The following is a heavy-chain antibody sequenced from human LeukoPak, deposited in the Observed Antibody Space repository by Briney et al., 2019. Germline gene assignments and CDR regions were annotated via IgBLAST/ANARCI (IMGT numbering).Heavy chain of an antibody. Sequence: PSETLSLTCTVYGGSFSGYYWSWIRHPPGKGLEWIAEINQSGATNYNPSLKRRVTISVDTSKKQFSLKGASVTAADRAVYYCASTRAYCSGGSCSSSWEHYFDHWGEGTLVTVSS. D-gene: IGHD2-15*01. CDR3: ASTRAYCSGGSCSSSWEHYFDH. CDR1: GGSFSGYY. V-gene: IGHV4-34*01. CDR2: INQSGAT. J-gene: IGHJ4*02.